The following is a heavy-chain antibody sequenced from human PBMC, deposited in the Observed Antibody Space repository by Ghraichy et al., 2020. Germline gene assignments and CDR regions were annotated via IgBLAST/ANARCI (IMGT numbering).Heavy chain of an antibody. J-gene: IGHJ4*02. CDR3: VKDPNIRGPIVGAPRAFFDY. CDR1: GFTFSSYA. D-gene: IGHD1-26*01. CDR2: ISSNGGST. V-gene: IGHV3-64D*06. Sequence: GGSLRLSCSASGFTFSSYAMHWVRQAPGKGLEYVSAISSNGGSTYYADSVKGRFTISRDNSKNTLYLQMSSLRAEDTAVYYCVKDPNIRGPIVGAPRAFFDYWGQGTLVTVSS.